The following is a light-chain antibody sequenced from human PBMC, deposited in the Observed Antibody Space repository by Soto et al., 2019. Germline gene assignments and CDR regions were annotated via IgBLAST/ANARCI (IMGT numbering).Light chain of an antibody. CDR3: QQVKSYPRT. J-gene: IGKJ4*01. V-gene: IGKV1-9*01. Sequence: DIQMTQSPSSVSASVVDRFTITCLASQAITNNLAWYQQKPGNPPRLLIYEESTLHSGVPSRFSGRKVGTQFILTIDSLQPEDFATYYCQQVKSYPRTFGGGTKVDIK. CDR1: QAITNN. CDR2: EES.